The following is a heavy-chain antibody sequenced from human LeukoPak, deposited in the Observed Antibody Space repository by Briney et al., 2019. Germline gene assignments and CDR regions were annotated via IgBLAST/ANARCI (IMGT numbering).Heavy chain of an antibody. J-gene: IGHJ6*02. D-gene: IGHD6-13*01. CDR1: GFTFSSYG. CDR3: AKEGRYSSSWQPKYYYYYGMDV. Sequence: GGSLRLSCAASGFTFSSYGMHWVRQAPGKGLEWVAVISYDGSNKYYADSVKGRFTISRDNSKNTLYLQMNSLRAEDTAVYYCAKEGRYSSSWQPKYYYYYGMDVWGQGTTVTVSS. CDR2: ISYDGSNK. V-gene: IGHV3-30*18.